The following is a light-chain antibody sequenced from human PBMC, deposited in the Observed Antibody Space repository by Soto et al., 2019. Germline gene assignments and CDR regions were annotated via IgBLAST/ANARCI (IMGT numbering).Light chain of an antibody. CDR3: QQYTSWPYT. Sequence: EIVMTQSPATLSVSPGERVTLSCRASQSVSSNFAWYQQKPGQAPRLLIYGASTRATGIPARFSGSGSGTEFTLNISSLQSEDFAVYYCQQYTSWPYTFGQGTKLGTK. CDR1: QSVSSN. CDR2: GAS. V-gene: IGKV3-15*01. J-gene: IGKJ2*01.